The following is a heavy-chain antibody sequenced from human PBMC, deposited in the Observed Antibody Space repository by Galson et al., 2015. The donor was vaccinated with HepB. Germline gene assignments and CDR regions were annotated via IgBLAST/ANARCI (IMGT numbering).Heavy chain of an antibody. CDR3: AKDDGTYYDILTGYYKGPYFDY. V-gene: IGHV3-23*01. CDR1: GFTFSSYA. Sequence: LRLSCAASGFTFSSYAMSWVRQAPGKGLEWVSAISGSGGSTYYADSVKGRFTISRDNSKNTLYLQMNSLRAEDTAVYYCAKDDGTYYDILTGYYKGPYFDYWGQGTLVTVSS. D-gene: IGHD3-9*01. J-gene: IGHJ4*02. CDR2: ISGSGGST.